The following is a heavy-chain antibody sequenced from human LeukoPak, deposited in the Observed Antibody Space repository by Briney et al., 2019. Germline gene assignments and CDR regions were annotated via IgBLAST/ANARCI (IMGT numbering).Heavy chain of an antibody. J-gene: IGHJ4*02. D-gene: IGHD2-2*02. CDR1: GGSVSSGGYY. CDR3: ARDIPYGLSYFDY. CDR2: IKEDGSDE. V-gene: IGHV3-7*04. Sequence: PSETLSLTCTVSGGSVSSGGYYWSWVRQAPGKGLEWVANIKEDGSDENYVDSVKGRFTISRDNAKDSLYLQLNSLRAEDTAVYYCARDIPYGLSYFDYWGQGTLVTVSS.